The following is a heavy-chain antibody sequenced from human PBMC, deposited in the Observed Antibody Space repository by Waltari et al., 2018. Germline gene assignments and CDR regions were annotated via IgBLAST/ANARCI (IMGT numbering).Heavy chain of an antibody. CDR2: VSGDGGT. D-gene: IGHD2-15*01. V-gene: IGHV4-4*02. J-gene: IGHJ4*02. CDR1: GHSMSSTYC. Sequence: KLQESGPGLVKPSGTLSLTCGVSGHSMSSTYCLSWVPQSPGKGLEWIGRVSGDGGTNYNPSFASRVTVSLDTYNNQFSLMVTSATAADTAVYYYARDRGRGLYLDSWGPGTLVTVSP. CDR3: ARDRGRGLYLDS.